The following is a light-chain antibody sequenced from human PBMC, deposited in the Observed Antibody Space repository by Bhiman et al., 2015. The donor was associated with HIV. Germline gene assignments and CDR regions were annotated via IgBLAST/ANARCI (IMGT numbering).Light chain of an antibody. V-gene: IGLV1-40*01. J-gene: IGLJ2*01. Sequence: QSVLTQPPSVSGALGQRVTISCTGSTSNTGIGYDVHWYQQVPGTAPRLLIYGNINRPSGVSNRFSGSKSGNTASLTISGLQAVDEGDYYCCSYVGSSTYVVFGGGTKLSVL. CDR1: TSNTGIGYD. CDR3: CSYVGSSTYVV. CDR2: GNI.